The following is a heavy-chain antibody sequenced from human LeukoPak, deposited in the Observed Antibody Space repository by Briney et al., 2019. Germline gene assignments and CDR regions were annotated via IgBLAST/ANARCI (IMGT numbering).Heavy chain of an antibody. J-gene: IGHJ4*02. Sequence: SETLSLTCTVSGGSISSSSYYWGWIRQPPGKGLEWIGSIYYSGSTYYNPSLKSRVTISVDTSKNQFSLKLSSVTAADTAVYCCARITGTTIFDYWGQGTLVTVSS. V-gene: IGHV4-39*01. D-gene: IGHD1-7*01. CDR2: IYYSGST. CDR1: GGSISSSSYY. CDR3: ARITGTTIFDY.